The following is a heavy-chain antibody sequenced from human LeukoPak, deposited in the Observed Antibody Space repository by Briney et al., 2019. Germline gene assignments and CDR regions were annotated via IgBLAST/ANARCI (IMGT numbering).Heavy chain of an antibody. D-gene: IGHD3-10*01. CDR2: IYYSGIT. Sequence: SETLSLTCTVSGGSINSYYWSWIRQPPGKGLEWIGYIYYSGITKFNPSLMSRVTISIDTSKNQFSLKLNSVTAAVTAVYYCARSSHLWGPGTLVIVSS. J-gene: IGHJ5*02. CDR1: GGSINSYY. CDR3: ARSSHL. V-gene: IGHV4-59*01.